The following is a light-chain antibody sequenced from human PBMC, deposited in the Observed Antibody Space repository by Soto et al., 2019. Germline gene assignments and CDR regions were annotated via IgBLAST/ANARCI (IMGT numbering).Light chain of an antibody. Sequence: QSVLTQPRSVSGSPGQSVTISFTGTSSDVGGYNYVSWYQQHPGKAPKLMIYDVSKRPSGVPDRFSGSKSGNTASLTISGLQAEDEADYYCCSYAGSSTYVFGNGTKLTVL. CDR3: CSYAGSSTYV. V-gene: IGLV2-11*01. CDR2: DVS. J-gene: IGLJ1*01. CDR1: SSDVGGYNY.